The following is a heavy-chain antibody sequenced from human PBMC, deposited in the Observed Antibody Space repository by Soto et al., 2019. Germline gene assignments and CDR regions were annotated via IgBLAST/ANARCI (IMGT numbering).Heavy chain of an antibody. CDR3: ARRGYVDGVDY. V-gene: IGHV3-23*01. Sequence: EVQLLESGGGLIQPGGSLRLSCAASGFTFSSYAMSWVRQAPGKGLEWVSGISASGGTAYYADSVKGRFTISRDNSRNVLHLQMNSLRADDTAVYYWARRGYVDGVDYWGQGTLVPVSS. CDR1: GFTFSSYA. CDR2: ISASGGTA. D-gene: IGHD1-1*01. J-gene: IGHJ4*02.